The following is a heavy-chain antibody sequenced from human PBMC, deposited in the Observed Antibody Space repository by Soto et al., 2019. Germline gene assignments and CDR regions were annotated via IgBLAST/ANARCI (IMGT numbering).Heavy chain of an antibody. V-gene: IGHV2-5*02. CDR3: AHRRVRDSSGENFDS. D-gene: IGHD6-19*01. CDR2: LYWDDDK. Sequence: QITLKESGPTLVKPTQTLTLTRTFSGFSLNTNAVGVAWIRQPPGKALEWLALLYWDDDKRYSPSLKSRLTITTDTSKNQVVLTMTNVDPEDTATYHCAHRRVRDSSGENFDSWGQGTLVTVSS. J-gene: IGHJ4*02. CDR1: GFSLNTNAVG.